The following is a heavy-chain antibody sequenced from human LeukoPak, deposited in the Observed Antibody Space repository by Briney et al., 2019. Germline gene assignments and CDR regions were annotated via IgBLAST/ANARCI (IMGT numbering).Heavy chain of an antibody. D-gene: IGHD3-10*02. CDR3: AELGITMIGGV. J-gene: IGHJ6*04. Sequence: PGGSLRLSCAASGFTFSSYEMNWVRQAPGKGLEWVSFISSSGSTIYYADSVKGRFTISRDNAKNSLYLQMNSLRAEDTAVYYCAELGITMIGGVWGKGTTVTISS. V-gene: IGHV3-48*03. CDR2: ISSSGSTI. CDR1: GFTFSSYE.